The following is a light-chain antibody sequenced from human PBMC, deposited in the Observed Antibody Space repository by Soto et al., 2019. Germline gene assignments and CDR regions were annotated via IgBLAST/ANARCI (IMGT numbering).Light chain of an antibody. CDR2: AAS. V-gene: IGKV1-5*01. CDR1: QSISNW. CDR3: QQYYSYPRT. Sequence: DIQMTQSPSTLPASVGDRVTITCRASQSISNWLAWYQQKPGKAPKLLIYAASTLQSGVPSRFSGSGSGTDFTLTISCLQSEDFATYYCQQYYSYPRTFGPGTKVNIK. J-gene: IGKJ3*01.